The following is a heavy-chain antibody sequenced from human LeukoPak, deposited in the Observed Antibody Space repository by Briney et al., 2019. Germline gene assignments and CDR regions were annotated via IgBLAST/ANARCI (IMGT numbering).Heavy chain of an antibody. D-gene: IGHD3-22*01. J-gene: IGHJ4*02. CDR1: GFTFSSYA. Sequence: GGSLRLSCAASGFTFSSYAMNWVRQAPGKGLEWVSSISSSSSYIYYADSVKGRFTISRDNAKNSLYLQMNSPRAEDTAVYYCAREGDYYDSSGYWTYYFDYWGQGTLVTVSS. CDR3: AREGDYYDSSGYWTYYFDY. V-gene: IGHV3-21*01. CDR2: ISSSSSYI.